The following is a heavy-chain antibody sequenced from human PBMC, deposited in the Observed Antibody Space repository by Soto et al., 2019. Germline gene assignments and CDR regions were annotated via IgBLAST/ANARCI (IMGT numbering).Heavy chain of an antibody. D-gene: IGHD2-21*02. V-gene: IGHV4-39*01. Sequence: SETLSLTCTVSGVSISSINYYWGWIRQPPGKGLEWIGDIYYSGSTYYNPSLKSRVTISVDTSKNQFSLKLRSVTAADTAVYYCARHTMGSPRLLDYWGQGSLVIVSS. J-gene: IGHJ4*02. CDR2: IYYSGST. CDR1: GVSISSINYY. CDR3: ARHTMGSPRLLDY.